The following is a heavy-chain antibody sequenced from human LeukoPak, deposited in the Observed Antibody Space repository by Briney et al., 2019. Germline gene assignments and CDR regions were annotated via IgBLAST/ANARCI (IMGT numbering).Heavy chain of an antibody. CDR2: INHNGNVN. Sequence: GGSLRLSCAASGFTFSSYAMSWARQAPGKGLEWVASINHNGNVNYYVDSVKGRFTISRDNAKNSLYLQMSNLRAEDTAVYFCARGGGSDVWGQGATVTVSS. CDR3: ARGGGSDV. J-gene: IGHJ6*02. V-gene: IGHV3-7*03. D-gene: IGHD2-15*01. CDR1: GFTFSSYA.